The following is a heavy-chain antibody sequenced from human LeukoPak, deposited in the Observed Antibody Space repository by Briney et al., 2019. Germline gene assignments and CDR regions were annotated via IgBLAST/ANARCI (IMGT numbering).Heavy chain of an antibody. CDR2: IYDSGST. CDR1: GGSISSGGYY. V-gene: IGHV4-31*03. Sequence: SSETLSLTCTVSGGSISSGGYYWSWIRQHSGRGLEWIGNIYDSGSTYYNPSLKSRVTISVDTSKNHFSLKLSSVTAADTAVYYCARVTMIVVVIDYWGQGTLVTVSS. D-gene: IGHD3-22*01. CDR3: ARVTMIVVVIDY. J-gene: IGHJ4*02.